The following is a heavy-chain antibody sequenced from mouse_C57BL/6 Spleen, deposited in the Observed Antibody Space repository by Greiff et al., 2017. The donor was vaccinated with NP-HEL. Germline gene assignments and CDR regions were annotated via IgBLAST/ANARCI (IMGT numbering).Heavy chain of an antibody. CDR3: ARSGSAMDY. J-gene: IGHJ4*01. CDR1: GFTFSSYA. CDR2: ISDGGSYT. D-gene: IGHD4-1*01. Sequence: EVQGVESGGGLVKPGGSLKLSCAASGFTFSSYAMSWVRQTPEKRLEWVATISDGGSYTYYPDNVKGRFTISRDNAKNNLYLQMSHLKSEDTAMYYCARSGSAMDYWGQGTSVTVSS. V-gene: IGHV5-4*01.